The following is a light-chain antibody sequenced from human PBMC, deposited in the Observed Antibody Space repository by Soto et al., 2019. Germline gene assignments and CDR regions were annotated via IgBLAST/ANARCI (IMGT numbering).Light chain of an antibody. CDR3: QQYSKWPIT. J-gene: IGKJ5*01. CDR1: QSVSSN. V-gene: IGKV3-15*01. CDR2: GIS. Sequence: EIVLTQSPATLSLSPGERATRCCRASQSVSSNLAWYQQKPGQAPRVLIYGISTRATGIPARFSGSGSGTEFSLTISSLQSEDFAVDYCQQYSKWPITFGQGTRLEIK.